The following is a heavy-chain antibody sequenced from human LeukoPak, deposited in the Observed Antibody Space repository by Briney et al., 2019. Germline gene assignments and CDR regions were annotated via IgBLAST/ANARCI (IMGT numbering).Heavy chain of an antibody. J-gene: IGHJ4*02. Sequence: ASVKVSCKASGYTFTSYAMHWVRRAPGQRLEWMGWINAGNGNTKYSQKFQGRVTITRDTSASTAYMELSSLRSEDTAVYYCAVDYYGSGSYYNYWGQGTLVTVSS. D-gene: IGHD3-10*01. CDR1: GYTFTSYA. CDR2: INAGNGNT. CDR3: AVDYYGSGSYYNY. V-gene: IGHV1-3*01.